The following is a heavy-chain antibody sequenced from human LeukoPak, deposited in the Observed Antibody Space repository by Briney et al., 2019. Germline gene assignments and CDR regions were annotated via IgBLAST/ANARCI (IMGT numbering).Heavy chain of an antibody. D-gene: IGHD3-10*01. CDR2: IRYDGGNK. CDR1: GFTFSSYG. CDR3: AKRYYGSGRHSFDY. Sequence: PGGSLRLSCAASGFTFSSYGVHWVRQAPGKGLEWVAFIRYDGGNKYYADSVKGRFTISRDNSKNTLYLQMNSLRAEDTAVYYCAKRYYGSGRHSFDYWGQGTLVTVSS. V-gene: IGHV3-30*02. J-gene: IGHJ4*02.